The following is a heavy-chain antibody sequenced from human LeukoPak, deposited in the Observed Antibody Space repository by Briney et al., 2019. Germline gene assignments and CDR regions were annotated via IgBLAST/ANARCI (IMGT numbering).Heavy chain of an antibody. Sequence: GESLKTSFKGPGYSFTSYWIAWVPQIPGKGLEWIGIIYPGGSDNRYSPSFQGQVPIPADNSINRTYLQWSSLKASDTAVYYCGSWLYSGRNFIDYWGQGTLVTVSS. CDR1: GYSFTSYW. J-gene: IGHJ4*02. CDR2: IYPGGSDN. CDR3: GSWLYSGRNFIDY. D-gene: IGHD1-26*01. V-gene: IGHV5-51*01.